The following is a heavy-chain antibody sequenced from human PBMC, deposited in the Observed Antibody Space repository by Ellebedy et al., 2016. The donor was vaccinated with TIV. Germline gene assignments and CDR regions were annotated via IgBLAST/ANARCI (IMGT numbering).Heavy chain of an antibody. Sequence: ASVKVSCXASGYTFTSYYMHWVRQAPGQGLEWMGIINPSGGSTSYAQKFQGRVTITADESTSTAYMELSSLRSEDTAVYYCARKEGAAGTYYYGMDVWGQGTTVTVSS. CDR3: ARKEGAAGTYYYGMDV. CDR1: GYTFTSYY. D-gene: IGHD6-13*01. V-gene: IGHV1-46*01. J-gene: IGHJ6*02. CDR2: INPSGGST.